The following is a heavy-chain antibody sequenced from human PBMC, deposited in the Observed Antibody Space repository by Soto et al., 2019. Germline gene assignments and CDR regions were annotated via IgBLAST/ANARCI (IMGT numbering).Heavy chain of an antibody. CDR2: ISAYNGNT. V-gene: IGHV1-18*01. D-gene: IGHD2-2*01. CDR3: APSLGYCSSTSCYEENWFDP. CDR1: GYTFTSYG. J-gene: IGHJ5*02. Sequence: ASVKVSCKASGYTFTSYGISWVRQAPGQGLEWMGWISAYNGNTNYAQKLQGRVTMTTDKSTSTAYMELSSLRSEDTAVYYCAPSLGYCSSTSCYEENWFDPWGQGTLVTVSS.